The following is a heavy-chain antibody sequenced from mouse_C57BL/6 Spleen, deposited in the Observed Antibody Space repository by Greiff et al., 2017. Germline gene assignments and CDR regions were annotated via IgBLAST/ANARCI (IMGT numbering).Heavy chain of an antibody. CDR3: ASHSRGYAMDY. CDR2: ISYDGSN. V-gene: IGHV3-6*01. J-gene: IGHJ4*01. CDR1: GYSITSGSY. Sequence: EVKLEESGPGLVKPSQSLSLTCSVTGYSITSGSYWNWIRQFPGNKLEWMGYISYDGSNNYNPSLKNRISFTRDTSKNQFFLKLNSVTTEDTATYDCASHSRGYAMDYWGQGTSVTVSS.